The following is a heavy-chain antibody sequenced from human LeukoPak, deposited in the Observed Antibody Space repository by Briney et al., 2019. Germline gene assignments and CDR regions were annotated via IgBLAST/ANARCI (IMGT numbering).Heavy chain of an antibody. V-gene: IGHV5-51*01. Sequence: GESLNISCKGSGYSFTSYWIGWVRQMPGKGLEWMGIIYPVDSDTRYSPSFQGQVTISADKSISTAYLQWSSLKASDTAMYYCARSLLDIVVVPAAAYNWFDPWGQGTLVTVSS. CDR3: ARSLLDIVVVPAAAYNWFDP. CDR1: GYSFTSYW. J-gene: IGHJ5*02. CDR2: IYPVDSDT. D-gene: IGHD2-2*03.